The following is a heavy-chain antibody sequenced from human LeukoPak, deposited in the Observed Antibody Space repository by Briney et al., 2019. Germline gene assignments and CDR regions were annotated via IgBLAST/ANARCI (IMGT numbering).Heavy chain of an antibody. D-gene: IGHD5-12*01. J-gene: IGHJ5*02. V-gene: IGHV3-23*01. CDR1: GFTFSSYA. CDR2: ISGSGGST. Sequence: GGSLRLSCAASGFTFSSYAMHWVRQAPGKGLEWVSAISGSGGSTYYADSVKGRFTISRDNSKNTLYLQMNSLRAEDTAVYYCAKAWGGYVANNWFDPWGQGTLVTVSS. CDR3: AKAWGGYVANNWFDP.